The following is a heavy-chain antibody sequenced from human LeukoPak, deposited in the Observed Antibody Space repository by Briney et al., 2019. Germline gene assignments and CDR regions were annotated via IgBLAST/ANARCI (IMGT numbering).Heavy chain of an antibody. V-gene: IGHV3-9*01. CDR3: AKDILSSGYFEYYFDY. J-gene: IGHJ4*02. CDR1: GFTFDDYA. Sequence: SLRLSCAASGFTFDDYAMHWVRQAPGKGLEWVSGISWNSGSIGYADSVKGRFTISRDNAKSSLYLQMNSLRAEDTALYYCAKDILSSGYFEYYFDYWGQGTLVTVSS. CDR2: ISWNSGSI. D-gene: IGHD3-22*01.